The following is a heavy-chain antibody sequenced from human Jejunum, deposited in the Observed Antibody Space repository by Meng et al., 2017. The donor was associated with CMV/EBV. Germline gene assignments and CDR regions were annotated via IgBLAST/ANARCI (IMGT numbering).Heavy chain of an antibody. CDR2: IIPTPGLA. J-gene: IGHJ6*02. CDR3: ARDQDYYGMDV. CDR1: GGTFNNYA. V-gene: IGHV1-69*10. Sequence: KASGGTFNNYALPWVRQAPGQGLEWMGGIIPTPGLANYAQKFRGRVTITADKSTSTAYMELSSLRSEDTAVYYCARDQDYYGMDVWGQGTTVTVSS.